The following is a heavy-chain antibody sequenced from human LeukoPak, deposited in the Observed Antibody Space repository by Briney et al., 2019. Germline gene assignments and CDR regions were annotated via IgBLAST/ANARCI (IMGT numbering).Heavy chain of an antibody. D-gene: IGHD6-13*01. Sequence: HPSQTLSLTCPVSGGSISSGVYYWSWIRQHPGKGLEWIGYIYYSGRTYYNSSLKSRVTISVDTSKNQFSLKLSSVTAADTAVYYCASTIAAAGYNWFDPWGQGTLVTVSS. V-gene: IGHV4-31*03. J-gene: IGHJ5*02. CDR1: GGSISSGVYY. CDR2: IYYSGRT. CDR3: ASTIAAAGYNWFDP.